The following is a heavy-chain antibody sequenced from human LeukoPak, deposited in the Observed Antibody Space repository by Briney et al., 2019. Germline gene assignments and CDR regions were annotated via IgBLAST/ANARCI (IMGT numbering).Heavy chain of an antibody. CDR2: ISPSGGSS. J-gene: IGHJ4*02. CDR3: ARVSEETGSDY. Sequence: ASVKVSCKASGYTFTSYDINWVRQAPGQGLEWMGIISPSGGSSSYAQKFQGRVTMTRDKSTSTVYMELSRLRSEDTAVYYCARVSEETGSDYWGQGTLVTVSS. D-gene: IGHD3-10*01. V-gene: IGHV1-46*01. CDR1: GYTFTSYD.